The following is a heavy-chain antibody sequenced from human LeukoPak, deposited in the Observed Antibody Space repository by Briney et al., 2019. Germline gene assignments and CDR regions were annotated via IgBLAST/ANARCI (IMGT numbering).Heavy chain of an antibody. CDR3: AKDYDSSGYFWFDY. CDR1: GFTFDDYA. Sequence: PGGSLRLSCAASGFTFDDYAMHWVRQAPGKGLEWVSGISWNSGFIGYADSVKGRFTISRDNAKNSLYLQMNSLRAEDTALYYCAKDYDSSGYFWFDYWGQGTLVTVSS. V-gene: IGHV3-9*01. J-gene: IGHJ4*02. D-gene: IGHD3-22*01. CDR2: ISWNSGFI.